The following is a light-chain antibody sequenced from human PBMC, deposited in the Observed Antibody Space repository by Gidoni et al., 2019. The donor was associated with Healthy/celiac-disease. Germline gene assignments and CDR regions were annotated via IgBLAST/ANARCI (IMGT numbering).Light chain of an antibody. CDR2: DAS. J-gene: IGKJ4*01. Sequence: EIVLTQSPAPLSLSPGESATLSCRASQSVSSYLAWYQQTPGQAPRLLIYDASNRATGIPARFSGSGSGTDFTLTISSLEPEDFAVYYCQQRSNLLTFGGGTKVEIK. V-gene: IGKV3-11*01. CDR3: QQRSNLLT. CDR1: QSVSSY.